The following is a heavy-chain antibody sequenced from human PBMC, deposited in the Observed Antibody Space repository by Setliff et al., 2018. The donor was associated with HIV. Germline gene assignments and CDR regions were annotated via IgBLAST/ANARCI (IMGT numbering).Heavy chain of an antibody. Sequence: ASVKVSCKASGYTFTNYYMHWVRQAPGQGLEWMGIINPTGDSMSHAQKFQGRVTMTRDTSTSTVYMELSSLRSEDTAVYYCARNPRIAVAGTDYYYYMDVWGKGTTVTVSS. J-gene: IGHJ6*03. CDR3: ARNPRIAVAGTDYYYYMDV. V-gene: IGHV1-46*01. CDR1: GYTFTNYY. CDR2: INPTGDSM. D-gene: IGHD6-19*01.